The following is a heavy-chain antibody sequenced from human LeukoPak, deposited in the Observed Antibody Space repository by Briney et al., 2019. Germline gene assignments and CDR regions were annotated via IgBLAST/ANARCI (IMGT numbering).Heavy chain of an antibody. CDR3: ARAHSRDLTGYYPFDY. J-gene: IGHJ4*02. CDR1: GGSISSGDYY. CDR2: IYYSGST. V-gene: IGHV4-30-4*08. D-gene: IGHD3-9*01. Sequence: SETLSLTCTVSGGSISSGDYYWRWIRQPPGKGVEWVGYIYYSGSTYYNPSLKSRVTISVDTSKNQFSLKLSSVTAADTAVYYCARAHSRDLTGYYPFDYWGQGTLVTVSS.